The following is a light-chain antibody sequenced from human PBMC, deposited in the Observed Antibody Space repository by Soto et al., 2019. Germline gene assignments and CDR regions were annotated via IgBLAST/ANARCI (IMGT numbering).Light chain of an antibody. CDR2: DVS. CDR3: CSYAGTYTGV. Sequence: QSALTQPRSVSGSPGQSVSISCTGTSSDVGRYSYVSWYQQHPGKAPKLMIYDVSERPSGVPDRFSGYKSGNTASLTISGLQAEAEADYYCCSYAGTYTGVFGTGTKVTVL. CDR1: SSDVGRYSY. J-gene: IGLJ1*01. V-gene: IGLV2-11*01.